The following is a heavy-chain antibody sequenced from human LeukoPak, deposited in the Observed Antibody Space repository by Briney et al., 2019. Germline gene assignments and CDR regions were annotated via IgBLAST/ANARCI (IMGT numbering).Heavy chain of an antibody. D-gene: IGHD2-15*01. CDR1: GGSISSGGYY. J-gene: IGHJ5*02. CDR3: AREPYRYCSGGSCYPYNWFDP. Sequence: SQTLSLTCTVSGGSISSGGYYWSWIRQHSGKGLEWIGYIYYSGSTYYNPSLKSRVTISVDTSKNQFSLKLSSVTAADTAVYYCAREPYRYCSGGSCYPYNWFDPWGQGTLVTVSS. CDR2: IYYSGST. V-gene: IGHV4-31*03.